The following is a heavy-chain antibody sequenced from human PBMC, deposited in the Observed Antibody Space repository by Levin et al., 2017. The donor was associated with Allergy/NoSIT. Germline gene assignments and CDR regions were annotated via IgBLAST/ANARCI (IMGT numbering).Heavy chain of an antibody. V-gene: IGHV3-23*01. Sequence: GESLKISCAASGFTFSSYAMSWVRQAPGKGLEWVSAISGSGGSTYYADSVKGRFTISRDNSKNTLYLQMNSLRAEDTAVYYCAKSLEGPSGWYYFDYWGQGTLVTVSS. D-gene: IGHD6-19*01. CDR3: AKSLEGPSGWYYFDY. J-gene: IGHJ4*02. CDR2: ISGSGGST. CDR1: GFTFSSYA.